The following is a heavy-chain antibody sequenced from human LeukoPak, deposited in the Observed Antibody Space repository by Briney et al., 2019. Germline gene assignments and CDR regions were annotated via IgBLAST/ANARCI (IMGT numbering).Heavy chain of an antibody. CDR1: GYIIATYY. CDR2: INPSGGST. D-gene: IGHD5-24*01. V-gene: IGHV1-46*01. J-gene: IGHJ4*02. Sequence: GASVTVSCTASGYIIATYYIDWVRQAPGQGLEWMGRINPSGGSTNYARQFQDRVTMTSDTSTTTVYMELSSLRSEDTAVYFCARVSRDGYYLFDYWGQGTLVTVSS. CDR3: ARVSRDGYYLFDY.